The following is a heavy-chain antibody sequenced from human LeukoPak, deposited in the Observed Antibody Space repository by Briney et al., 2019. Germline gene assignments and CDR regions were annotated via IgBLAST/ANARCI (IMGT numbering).Heavy chain of an antibody. V-gene: IGHV6-1*01. CDR3: ARRLTQYDCFDP. D-gene: IGHD2-2*01. CDR2: TYYRSTWYN. J-gene: IGHJ5*02. CDR1: GDSVSSNSVT. Sequence: SQTLSLTCAISGDSVSSNSVTRNWIRQSPSRGLEWMGRTYYRSTWYNDYAVSVRGRITVNPDTSKNQFSLHLNSVTPEDTAVYYCARRLTQYDCFDPWGQGILVTVSS.